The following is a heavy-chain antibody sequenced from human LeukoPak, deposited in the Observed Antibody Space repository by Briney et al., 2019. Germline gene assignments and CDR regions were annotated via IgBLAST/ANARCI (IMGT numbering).Heavy chain of an antibody. CDR3: ARLSGSYPDWFDP. J-gene: IGHJ5*02. D-gene: IGHD1-26*01. CDR1: GFPFNTYA. Sequence: GGSLRLSCVASGFPFNTYAMTWVRQAPGKGPEWVSSISSSSSYIYYADSVKGRFSISRDNAKNSLYLQMNSLRAEDTAVYYCARLSGSYPDWFDPWGQGTQVTVSS. CDR2: ISSSSSYI. V-gene: IGHV3-21*01.